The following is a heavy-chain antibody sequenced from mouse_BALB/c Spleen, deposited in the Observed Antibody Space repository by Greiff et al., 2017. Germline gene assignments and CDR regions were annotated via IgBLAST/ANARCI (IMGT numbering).Heavy chain of an antibody. Sequence: EVQLVESGGGLVQPGGSLKLSCAASGFTFSSYGMSWVRQTPDKRLELVATINSNGGSTYYPDSVKGRFTISRDNAKNTLYLQMSSLKSEDTAMYYCARERYDVYAMDYWGQGTSVTVSS. V-gene: IGHV5-6-3*01. D-gene: IGHD2-14*01. CDR3: ARERYDVYAMDY. CDR2: INSNGGST. CDR1: GFTFSSYG. J-gene: IGHJ4*01.